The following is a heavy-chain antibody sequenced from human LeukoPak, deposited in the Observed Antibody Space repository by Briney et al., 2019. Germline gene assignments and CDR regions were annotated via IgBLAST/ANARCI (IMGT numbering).Heavy chain of an antibody. CDR2: IRSKAYGGTT. D-gene: IGHD5-18*01. V-gene: IGHV3-49*03. CDR1: GFTFGDYA. J-gene: IGHJ3*02. CDR3: TRASPLIQLWFPGAFDI. Sequence: PGGSLRLSCAASGFTFGDYAMSWFRQAPGKGLEWVGFIRSKAYGGTTEYAASVKGRFTISRDDSKSIAYLQMNSLKTEDTAVYYCTRASPLIQLWFPGAFDIWGQGTMVTVSS.